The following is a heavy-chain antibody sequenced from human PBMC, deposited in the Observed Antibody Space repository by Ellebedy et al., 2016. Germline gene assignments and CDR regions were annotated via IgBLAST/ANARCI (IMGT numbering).Heavy chain of an antibody. Sequence: SETLSLXXTVSGGSISSYYWSWIRQPPGKGLEWIGYIYYSGSTNYNPSLKSRVTISVDTSKNQFSLKLTSVTAADTAVYYCARDGGYDSGSFYIDYWGQGTLVTVSS. V-gene: IGHV4-59*01. CDR2: IYYSGST. CDR1: GGSISSYY. D-gene: IGHD3-10*01. J-gene: IGHJ4*02. CDR3: ARDGGYDSGSFYIDY.